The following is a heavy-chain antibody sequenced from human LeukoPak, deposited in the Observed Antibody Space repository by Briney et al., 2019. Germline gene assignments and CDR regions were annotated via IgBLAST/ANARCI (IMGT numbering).Heavy chain of an antibody. CDR1: GGSISRSSYY. Sequence: PSETLSLTCTVSGGSISRSSYYWGWIRQPPGKGLEWIGSISYSGSTYYNSSLKSRVTISVDTSKNQFSLKLNSVTAADTAVYYCASIEVVVVAATLNYWGQGTLVTVSS. D-gene: IGHD2-15*01. CDR2: ISYSGST. CDR3: ASIEVVVVAATLNY. V-gene: IGHV4-39*01. J-gene: IGHJ4*02.